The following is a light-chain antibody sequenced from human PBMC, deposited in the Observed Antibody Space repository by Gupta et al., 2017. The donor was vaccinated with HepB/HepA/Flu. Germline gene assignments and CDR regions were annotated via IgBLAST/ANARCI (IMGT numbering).Light chain of an antibody. CDR3: QQYCNHLT. CDR1: PDITYY. J-gene: IGKJ4*02. Sequence: IQLTQSPSSLSASVGDRVTITCQASPDITYYLNWYQQKPGKAPKILIYNASNLETGVPSRFGGSGSGTDFTFTISSLQPDDSATYYCQQYCNHLTFGRGTKVEI. V-gene: IGKV1-33*01. CDR2: NAS.